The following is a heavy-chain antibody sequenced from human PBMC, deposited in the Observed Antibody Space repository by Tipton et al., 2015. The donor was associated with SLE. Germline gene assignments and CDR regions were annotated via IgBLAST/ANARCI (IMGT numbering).Heavy chain of an antibody. CDR3: ARRGSGYIYGDAFDI. CDR2: IYYSGST. CDR1: GGSLSSSSHY. D-gene: IGHD3-22*01. V-gene: IGHV4-39*01. Sequence: TLSLTCTVSGGSLSSSSHYWGWIRQPPGKGLEWIGSIYYSGSTSYNPSLKSRVTISVDTSKNRFSLKLSSVTAADTALYYCARRGSGYIYGDAFDIWGQGTMVTVSS. J-gene: IGHJ3*02.